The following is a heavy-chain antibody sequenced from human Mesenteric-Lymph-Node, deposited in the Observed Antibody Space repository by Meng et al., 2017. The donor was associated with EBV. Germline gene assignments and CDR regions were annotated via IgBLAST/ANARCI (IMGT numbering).Heavy chain of an antibody. V-gene: IGHV1-2*06. CDR2: INPRSGAT. J-gene: IGHJ4*02. CDR1: AYSYSGYY. D-gene: IGHD3-22*01. CDR3: SHTDYFDNTGHH. Sequence: QVVWVQSGAEGKKPGASVKVSCKASAYSYSGYYLHWVRQAPGQGLEWMGRINPRSGATSYAEKFQGRLAMTGDTSVSTAYMELASLRSDDTAVYFCSHTDYFDNTGHHWGQGTLVTVSS.